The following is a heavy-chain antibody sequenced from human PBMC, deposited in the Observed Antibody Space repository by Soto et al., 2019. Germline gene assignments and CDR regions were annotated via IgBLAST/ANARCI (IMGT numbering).Heavy chain of an antibody. V-gene: IGHV3-23*01. CDR1: GFTFSSYA. D-gene: IGHD3-22*01. CDR3: AKKFPIFGVVGYYDSSGPLPLDY. CDR2: ISGSGGST. J-gene: IGHJ4*02. Sequence: GGSLRLSCAASGFTFSSYAMSWVRQAPGKGLEWVSAISGSGGSTYYADSVKGRFTISRDNSKNTLYLQMNSLRAEDTAVYYCAKKFPIFGVVGYYDSSGPLPLDYWGQGTLVTVSS.